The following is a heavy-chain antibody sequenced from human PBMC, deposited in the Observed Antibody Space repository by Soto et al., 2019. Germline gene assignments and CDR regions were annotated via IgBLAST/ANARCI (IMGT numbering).Heavy chain of an antibody. D-gene: IGHD2-8*02. CDR1: GGSFSGYD. V-gene: IGHV4-34*01. CDR2: INHSGST. CDR3: ARDKITGLFDY. J-gene: IGHJ4*02. Sequence: QVQLQQWGAGLLKPSETLSLTCAVYGGSFSGYDWTWIRQPPGTGLEWIGEINHSGSTNYNPSLKSRSPISVDPSKHPFSLKLTSVTAADTAVYYCARDKITGLFDYWGQGTLVTVSS.